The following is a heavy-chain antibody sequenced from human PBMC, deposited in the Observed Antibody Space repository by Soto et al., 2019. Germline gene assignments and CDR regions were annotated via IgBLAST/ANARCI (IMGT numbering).Heavy chain of an antibody. CDR1: GGSINTFY. CDR3: AREGSYSAYNFAHGIQLWSFDF. J-gene: IGHJ4*02. CDR2: IFSSGST. V-gene: IGHV4-4*07. D-gene: IGHD5-12*01. Sequence: PSETLSLTCTVSGGSINTFYWSWVRQSAGKGLEWIGRIFSSGSTIFNPSLESRVAMSVDTSKNHFSLNLSSVTAADMAVYYCAREGSYSAYNFAHGIQLWSFDFWGQGALVTVSS.